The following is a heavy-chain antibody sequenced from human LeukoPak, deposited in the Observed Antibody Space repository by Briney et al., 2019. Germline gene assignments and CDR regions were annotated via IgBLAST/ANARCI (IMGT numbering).Heavy chain of an antibody. CDR2: IGTGPTSI. D-gene: IGHD3-16*01. V-gene: IGHV3-21*06. J-gene: IGHJ6*02. CDR1: GFTFSSYT. CDR3: ARDREEKARIGGMDV. Sequence: PGGSLRLSCAVSGFTFSSYTINWVRQAPGKGLEWVASIGTGPTSIFYADSVKGRFTISRDNAKNSLYLQMNSLRAEDTAIYYCARDREEKARIGGMDVWGQGTTVIVSS.